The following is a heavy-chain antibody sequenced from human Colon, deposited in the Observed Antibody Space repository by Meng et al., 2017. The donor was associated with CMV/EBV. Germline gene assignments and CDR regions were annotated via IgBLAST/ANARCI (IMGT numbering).Heavy chain of an antibody. J-gene: IGHJ4*02. CDR2: IYWHDDQ. V-gene: IGHV2-5*01. D-gene: IGHD3-10*01. Sequence: MTLKEPGPTLVKPTQHLTLTCTFSGFSLSTLGMGVGWLRQPPGKALELLGVIYWHDDQHYSPSLKSRLTITKDTSKNQVVLTMTNLDPLDTATYYCAHRPYGSGSYFFDYWGQGTLVTVSS. CDR3: AHRPYGSGSYFFDY. CDR1: GFSLSTLGMG.